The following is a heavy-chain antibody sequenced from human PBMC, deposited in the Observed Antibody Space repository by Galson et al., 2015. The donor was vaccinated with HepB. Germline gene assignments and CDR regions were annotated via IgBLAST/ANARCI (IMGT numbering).Heavy chain of an antibody. CDR1: GFTFSDFY. J-gene: IGHJ4*02. CDR2: ISSSATCT. V-gene: IGHV3-11*06. D-gene: IGHD3-10*01. Sequence: SLRLSCAASGFTFSDFYMSWIRQAPGKGLEWVSYISSSATCTMYADSVKGRFTISRDNAKNSLYLQMNSLRAEDTAVYYCARGSRVPDYWGQGTLVTVSS. CDR3: ARGSRVPDY.